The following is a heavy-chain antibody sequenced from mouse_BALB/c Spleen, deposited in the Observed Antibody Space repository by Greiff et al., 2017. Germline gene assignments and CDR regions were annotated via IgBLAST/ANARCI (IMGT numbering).Heavy chain of an antibody. D-gene: IGHD4-1*01. V-gene: IGHV7-3*02. CDR2: IRNKANGYTT. J-gene: IGHJ2*01. CDR1: GFTFTDYY. CDR3: ARLTGRYFDY. Sequence: EVKVEESGGGLVQPGGSLRLSCATSGFTFTDYYMSWVRQPPGKALEWLGFIRNKANGYTTEYSASVKGRFTISRDNSQSILYLQMNTLRAEDSATYYCARLTGRYFDYWGQGTTLTVSS.